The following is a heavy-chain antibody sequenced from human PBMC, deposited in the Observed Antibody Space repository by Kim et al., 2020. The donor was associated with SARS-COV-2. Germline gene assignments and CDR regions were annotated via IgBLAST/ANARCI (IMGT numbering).Heavy chain of an antibody. CDR2: ISYDGSNK. J-gene: IGHJ6*02. V-gene: IGHV3-30*18. CDR3: AKDPPSSWNLSDLDYYGMDV. CDR1: GFTFSSYG. Sequence: GGSLRLSCAASGFTFSSYGMHWVRQAPGKGLEWVAVISYDGSNKYYADSVKGRFTISRDNSKNTLYLQMNSLRAEDTAVYYCAKDPPSSWNLSDLDYYGMDVWGQGTTVTVSS. D-gene: IGHD6-13*01.